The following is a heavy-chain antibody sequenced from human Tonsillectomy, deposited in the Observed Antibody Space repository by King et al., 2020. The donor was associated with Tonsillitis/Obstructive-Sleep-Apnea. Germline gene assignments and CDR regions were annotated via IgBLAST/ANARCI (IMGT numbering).Heavy chain of an antibody. CDR2: INHSGST. CDR3: AGYCGSTSCYLPYYYMDV. D-gene: IGHD2-2*03. V-gene: IGHV4-34*01. Sequence: LQQWGAGLLKPSETLSLTCAVYGDSFSGYYWSWVRQPPGKGLEWIGEINHSGSTNYNPSLKSRVTISVDTSKNQFSLKLSSVTAADTAVYYCAGYCGSTSCYLPYYYMDVWGKGTTVTVPS. CDR1: GDSFSGYY. J-gene: IGHJ6*03.